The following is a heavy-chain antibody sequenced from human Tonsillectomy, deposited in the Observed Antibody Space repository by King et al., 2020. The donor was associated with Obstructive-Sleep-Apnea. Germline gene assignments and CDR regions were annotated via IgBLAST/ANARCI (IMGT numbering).Heavy chain of an antibody. V-gene: IGHV3-48*04. D-gene: IGHD2-8*01. CDR3: ARDRRLNGMDV. CDR2: ISISSSTI. CDR1: GFTFSSYS. J-gene: IGHJ6*02. Sequence: VQLVESGGGLVQPGGSLRLSCAASGFTFSSYSMNWVRQAPGKGLEWVSYISISSSTIYYAVSVKGRFTISRDNAKNSLYLQMNSLRAEDTAVYYCARDRRLNGMDVWGQGTTVTVSS.